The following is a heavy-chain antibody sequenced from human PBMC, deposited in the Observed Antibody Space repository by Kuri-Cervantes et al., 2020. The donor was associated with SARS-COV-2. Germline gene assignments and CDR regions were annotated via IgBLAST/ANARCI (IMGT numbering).Heavy chain of an antibody. CDR1: GFTFSSYA. D-gene: IGHD1-26*01. CDR2: ISYDGSNK. V-gene: IGHV3-30*18. J-gene: IGHJ1*01. CDR3: AKEMGATKYFQH. Sequence: GGSLRLSCAASGFTFSSYAMSWVRQAPGKGLEWVAVISYDGSNKYYADSVKGRFTISRDNSKNTLYLQMNSLRAEDTAVYYCAKEMGATKYFQHWGQGTLVTVSS.